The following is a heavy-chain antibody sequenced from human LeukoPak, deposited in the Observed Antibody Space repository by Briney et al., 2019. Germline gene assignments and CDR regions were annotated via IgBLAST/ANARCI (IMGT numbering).Heavy chain of an antibody. J-gene: IGHJ4*02. CDR2: INHSGST. CDR3: ASSAVLYGSGLRPFGY. CDR1: GGSFSGYY. V-gene: IGHV4-34*01. Sequence: SETLSLTCAVYGGSFSGYYWSWIRQPPGKGLEWIGEINHSGSTNCNPSLKSRVTISVDTSKNQFSLKLSSVTAADTAVYYCASSAVLYGSGLRPFGYWGQGTLVTVSS. D-gene: IGHD3-10*01.